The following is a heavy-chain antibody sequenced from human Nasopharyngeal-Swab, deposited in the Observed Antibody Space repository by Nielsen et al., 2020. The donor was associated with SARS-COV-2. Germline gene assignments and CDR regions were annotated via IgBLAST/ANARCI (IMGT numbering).Heavy chain of an antibody. V-gene: IGHV5-51*01. Sequence: LKISCKASGYNFATYWIGWVRQMPGEGLSWMGLIHPGDSDTRYSPSLQGQVTISADRSITTACLQWSSLKASDTAMYYCARLPMRAASGRGAFDIWGQGTMVTVSS. D-gene: IGHD6-13*01. CDR3: ARLPMRAASGRGAFDI. CDR2: IHPGDSDT. J-gene: IGHJ3*02. CDR1: GYNFATYW.